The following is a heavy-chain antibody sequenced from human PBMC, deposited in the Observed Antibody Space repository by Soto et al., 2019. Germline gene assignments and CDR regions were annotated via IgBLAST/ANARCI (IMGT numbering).Heavy chain of an antibody. J-gene: IGHJ6*02. CDR1: GDSVSSNGAA. CDR2: TYYRSKWNN. D-gene: IGHD1-1*01. Sequence: SQTLSLTCAISGDSVSSNGAAWNWFRQSPSRGLQWLGRTYYRSKWNNDYAVSVKSRITINPDTSKNQFSLQLNSVTPEDTAVYYCARGHAGTMDVWGQGTTVTVYS. V-gene: IGHV6-1*01. CDR3: ARGHAGTMDV.